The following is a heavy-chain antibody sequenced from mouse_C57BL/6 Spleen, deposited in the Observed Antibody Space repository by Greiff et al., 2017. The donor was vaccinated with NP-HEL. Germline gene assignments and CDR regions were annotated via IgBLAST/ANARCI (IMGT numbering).Heavy chain of an antibody. D-gene: IGHD1-3*01. Sequence: EVQLQQSGPELVKPGASVKISCKASGYTFTDYYMNWVKQSHGKSLEWIGDINPNNGGTSYNQKFKGKATLTVDKSSSTAYMELRSLTSEDSAVYYCARSGKEGAMDYWGQGTSVTVSS. CDR2: INPNNGGT. V-gene: IGHV1-26*01. CDR3: ARSGKEGAMDY. CDR1: GYTFTDYY. J-gene: IGHJ4*01.